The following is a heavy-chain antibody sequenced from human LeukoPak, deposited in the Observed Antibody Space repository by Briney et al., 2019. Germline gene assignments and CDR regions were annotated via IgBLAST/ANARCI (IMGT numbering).Heavy chain of an antibody. CDR3: ARDECFYETSNFYVLDY. V-gene: IGHV1-2*02. D-gene: IGHD2/OR15-2a*01. CDR1: GYTFVAYY. J-gene: IGHJ4*02. CDR2: IHPNTGAT. Sequence: ASVKFSCKTSGYTFVAYYLHWVRQAPGQGLEWVGWIHPNTGATKYAQSFQGRVTLTRDTSITTDYLELSSLTSDDTAVYYCARDECFYETSNFYVLDYWGQGTLVTVSS.